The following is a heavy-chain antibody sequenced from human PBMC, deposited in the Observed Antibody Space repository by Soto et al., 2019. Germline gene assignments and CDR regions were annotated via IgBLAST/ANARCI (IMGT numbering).Heavy chain of an antibody. V-gene: IGHV4-59*08. J-gene: IGHJ6*02. D-gene: IGHD5-12*01. CDR2: IYYSGST. CDR1: GGSISSYY. Sequence: PSETLSLTCTVSGGSISSYYWSWIRQPPGKGLEWIGYIYYSGSTNYNPSLKSRVTISVDTSKNQFSLKLSSVTAADTAVYYCARSGYDKGDYYYYYGMDVWGQGTTVTVSS. CDR3: ARSGYDKGDYYYYYGMDV.